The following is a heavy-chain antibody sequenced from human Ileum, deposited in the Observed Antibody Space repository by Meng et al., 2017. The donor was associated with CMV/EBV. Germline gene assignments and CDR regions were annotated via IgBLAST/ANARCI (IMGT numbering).Heavy chain of an antibody. J-gene: IGHJ4*02. CDR2: FNHYGST. D-gene: IGHD4-11*01. CDR1: GGSLRGYY. Sequence: VRRQGWGAGLLKPWATLSLTVAVYGGSLRGYYWSRIRQVPGEGLEWIGEFNHYGSTNYNPSLKSRVTISVDTSKNQFSLNLSSVTAADTAVYYCASGKSNLEYWGQGTLVTVSS. V-gene: IGHV4-34*01. CDR3: ASGKSNLEY.